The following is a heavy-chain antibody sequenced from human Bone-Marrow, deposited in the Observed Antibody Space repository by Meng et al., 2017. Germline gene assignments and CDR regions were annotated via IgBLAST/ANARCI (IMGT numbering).Heavy chain of an antibody. V-gene: IGHV1-18*01. J-gene: IGHJ4*02. D-gene: IGHD6-13*01. CDR1: GYTHSSDG. CDR2: TNTYNGKT. CDR3: ATRGSPYLNC. Sequence: QCQLVESGAKVQRPSAQVNVSCDASGYTHSSDGFSWVRHAPGLGLEWLGWTNTYNGKTDYAQKFQGRITMTTDTFTSTAYMELRSLRSDDTAVYYCATRGSPYLNCWGQGTLVTVSS.